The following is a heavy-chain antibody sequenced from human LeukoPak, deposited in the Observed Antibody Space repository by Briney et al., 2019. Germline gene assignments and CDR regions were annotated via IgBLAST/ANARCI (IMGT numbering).Heavy chain of an antibody. CDR1: GYTFTSYY. CDR3: ARAIAPREWLLEYNWFDP. V-gene: IGHV1-69*05. J-gene: IGHJ5*02. D-gene: IGHD3-3*01. Sequence: SVKVSCKASGYTFTSYYMHWVRQAPGQGLKWMGGIIPIFGTANYAQKFQGRVTITTDESTSTAYMELSSLRSEDTAVYYCARAIAPREWLLEYNWFDPWGQGTLVTVSS. CDR2: IIPIFGTA.